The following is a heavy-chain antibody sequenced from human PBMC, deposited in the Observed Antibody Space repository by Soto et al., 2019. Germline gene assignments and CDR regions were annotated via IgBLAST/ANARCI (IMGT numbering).Heavy chain of an antibody. CDR1: GGSIGTSAYY. J-gene: IGHJ5*02. CDR3: SRRAPEGFDP. Sequence: SETLSLTCAVSGGSIGTSAYYWGWIRQAPGKGLEWIGSINHSGNTYLSPSLKDRVTMSVDTSMNSFSLKLRSATAADTGLYYCSRRAPEGFDPWGQGTLVTVSS. V-gene: IGHV4-39*01. CDR2: INHSGNT.